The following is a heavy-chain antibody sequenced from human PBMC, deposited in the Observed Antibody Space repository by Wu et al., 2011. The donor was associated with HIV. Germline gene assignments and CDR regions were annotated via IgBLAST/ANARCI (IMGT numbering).Heavy chain of an antibody. CDR1: GYTFTDYY. V-gene: IGHV1-2*02. Sequence: VQLVQSGAEVKKPGASVKVSCKASGYTFTDYYMHWVRQAPGQGLEWVGWINSNSGGTNYAQKFQGRVTMTRDTSISAAYMELRRLRSDDTAVYYCASCYNGWDSRAFCVYWGQGTLVTVSS. J-gene: IGHJ4*02. CDR2: INSNSGGT. CDR3: ASCYNGWDSRAFCVY. D-gene: IGHD3-22*01.